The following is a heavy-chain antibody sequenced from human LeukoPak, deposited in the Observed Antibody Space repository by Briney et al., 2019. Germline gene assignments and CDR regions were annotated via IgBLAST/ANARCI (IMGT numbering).Heavy chain of an antibody. Sequence: ASVKVSCKASGGTFSSYAISWVRQAPGQGLEWMGRIIPILGIANYAQKFQGRVTITADKSTSTAYMELSSLRSEDTAVYYCARERTTVVTLVEYFQHWGQGTLVTVSS. CDR2: IIPILGIA. CDR3: ARERTTVVTLVEYFQH. D-gene: IGHD4-23*01. J-gene: IGHJ1*01. CDR1: GGTFSSYA. V-gene: IGHV1-69*04.